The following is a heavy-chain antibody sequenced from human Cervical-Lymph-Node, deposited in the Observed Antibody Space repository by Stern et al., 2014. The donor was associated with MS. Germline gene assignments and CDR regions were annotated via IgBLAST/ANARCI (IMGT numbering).Heavy chain of an antibody. CDR3: ARYTAPRFEGNWFDP. J-gene: IGHJ5*02. CDR1: GYSFTGYW. CDR2: IFPGSSDT. D-gene: IGHD6-6*01. Sequence: VQLVQSGAEVKKPGESLKISCKGSGYSFTGYWIGWMRQMPGEGLGCMGIIFPGSSDTRYNPSFQGQVTISVDRSTSTAYLQWSSLKASDTAMYYCARYTAPRFEGNWFDPWGQGTLVTVSS. V-gene: IGHV5-51*01.